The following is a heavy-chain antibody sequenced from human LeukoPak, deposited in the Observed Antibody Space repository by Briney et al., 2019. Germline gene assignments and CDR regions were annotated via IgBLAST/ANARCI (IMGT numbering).Heavy chain of an antibody. Sequence: GGSLRLSCAASGFTFSNYAMHWVRQAPGRGLEWVTVISSDGSNGYYAGSVKGRFTISRDNSQNTLYVQMSSLRPEDTAMYYCVGEVTSGSFDSWGQGTLVTVSS. CDR3: VGEVTSGSFDS. V-gene: IGHV3-30*04. CDR1: GFTFSNYA. CDR2: ISSDGSNG. D-gene: IGHD1-26*01. J-gene: IGHJ4*02.